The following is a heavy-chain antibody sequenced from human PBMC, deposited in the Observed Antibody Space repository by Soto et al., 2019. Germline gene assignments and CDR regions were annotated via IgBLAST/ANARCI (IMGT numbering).Heavy chain of an antibody. CDR2: IWYDGSNK. D-gene: IGHD1-26*01. Sequence: GGSLRLSCAASGFTFSSYGMHWVRQAPGKGLEWVAVIWYDGSNKYYADSVKGRFTISRDNSKNTLYLQMNSLRAEDTAVYYCARDRMVGATSLRYWGQGNPGHRLL. CDR1: GFTFSSYG. CDR3: ARDRMVGATSLRY. V-gene: IGHV3-33*01. J-gene: IGHJ4*02.